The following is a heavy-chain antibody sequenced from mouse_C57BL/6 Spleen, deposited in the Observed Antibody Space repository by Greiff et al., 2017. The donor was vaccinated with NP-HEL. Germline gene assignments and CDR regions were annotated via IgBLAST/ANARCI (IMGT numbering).Heavy chain of an antibody. J-gene: IGHJ1*03. CDR3: ARWRDYYGSSPNWYFDV. CDR2: INPSTGGT. Sequence: EVQLQESGPELVKPGASVKITCKASGYSFTGYYMNWVKQSPEKSLEWIGEINPSTGGTTYIQKFKAKATLTVDKSSSTAYMQLKSLTSEDSAVYYCARWRDYYGSSPNWYFDVWGTGTTVTVSS. CDR1: GYSFTGYY. V-gene: IGHV1-42*01. D-gene: IGHD1-1*01.